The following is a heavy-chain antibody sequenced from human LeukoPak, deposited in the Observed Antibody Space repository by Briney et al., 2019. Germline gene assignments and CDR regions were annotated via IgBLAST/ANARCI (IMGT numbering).Heavy chain of an antibody. CDR3: ARGQRYLVVPAAIGSSDYYYYMDD. D-gene: IGHD2-2*02. J-gene: IGHJ6*03. CDR2: IIPIFGTA. Sequence: SVKVSCKASGGTFSSYAISWVRQAPGQGLEWMGGIIPIFGTANYAQKFQGRVTITTDESTSTAYMELSSLRSEDTAVYYCARGQRYLVVPAAIGSSDYYYYMDDWGKGTTVTVSS. CDR1: GGTFSSYA. V-gene: IGHV1-69*05.